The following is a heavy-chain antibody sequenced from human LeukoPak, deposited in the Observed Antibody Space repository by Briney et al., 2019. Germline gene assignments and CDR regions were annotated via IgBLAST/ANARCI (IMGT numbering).Heavy chain of an antibody. CDR2: INPKTGGT. D-gene: IGHD3-10*01. V-gene: IGHV1-2*02. CDR1: GYTLTGYY. CDR3: ARDGEYGTGSYYRGCFDY. Sequence: ASVKVSCKASGYTLTGYYIHWVRQAPGQGLEWTGWINPKTGGTNYAYKFQGRVTMTRDTSISTAYMDLGSLGSDDTAVYYCARDGEYGTGSYYRGCFDYWGQGILVTVSS. J-gene: IGHJ4*02.